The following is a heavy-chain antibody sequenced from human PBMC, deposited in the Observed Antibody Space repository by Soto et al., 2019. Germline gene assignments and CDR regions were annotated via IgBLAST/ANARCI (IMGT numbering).Heavy chain of an antibody. D-gene: IGHD2-21*02. J-gene: IGHJ6*02. CDR1: GGSFSGYY. CDR2: INHSGST. Sequence: SETLSLTCAVYGGSFSGYYWSWIRQPPGKGLEWIGEINHSGSTNYNPSLKSRVTISVDTSKNQFSLKLSSVTAADTAVYYCARIVVVTAILRYYYYGMDVWGQGTAVTVSS. CDR3: ARIVVVTAILRYYYYGMDV. V-gene: IGHV4-34*01.